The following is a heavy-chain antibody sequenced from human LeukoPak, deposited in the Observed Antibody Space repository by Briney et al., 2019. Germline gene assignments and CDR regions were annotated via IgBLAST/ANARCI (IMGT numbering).Heavy chain of an antibody. CDR1: GGSVSSGTYY. Sequence: SETLSLTCTVSGGSVSSGTYYWTWIRQPAGKGLEWIGRIYTSGSTNFNPSLKSRVSISLDTSQNQFSLKVSTVTAADTAVYYCAREGAARNFDYWGQGILVTVS. D-gene: IGHD6-6*01. J-gene: IGHJ4*02. V-gene: IGHV4-61*02. CDR3: AREGAARNFDY. CDR2: IYTSGST.